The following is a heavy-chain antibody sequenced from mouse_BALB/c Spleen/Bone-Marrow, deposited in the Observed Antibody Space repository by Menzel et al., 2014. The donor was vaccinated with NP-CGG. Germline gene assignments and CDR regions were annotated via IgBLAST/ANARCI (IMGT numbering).Heavy chain of an antibody. D-gene: IGHD1-1*01. J-gene: IGHJ3*01. V-gene: IGHV14-3*02. Sequence: GQLQQSGAELVKPGASVKLSCTASDFNIKDAYMHWVKQRPEQGLEWIGRIDPANVNTKYDTKFQGKATITADTSSNTAYLLLSSLTSEDTAVYYCAVYYYGRSSFAYWGQGTLVTVSA. CDR1: DFNIKDAY. CDR3: AVYYYGRSSFAY. CDR2: IDPANVNT.